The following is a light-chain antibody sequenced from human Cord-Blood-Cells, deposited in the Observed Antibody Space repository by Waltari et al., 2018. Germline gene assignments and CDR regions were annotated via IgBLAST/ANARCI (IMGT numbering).Light chain of an antibody. J-gene: IGLJ3*02. CDR3: QAWDSSTAV. CDR1: KLGDKY. V-gene: IGLV3-1*01. Sequence: SYELTQPPSVSVSPGQTASITCSGDKLGDKYACWYQQKPGQSPVLVIDQDSKRPSGIPGRFSGSSTGNTATLTNSGTQAMDEADYYCQAWDSSTAVFGGGTKLTVL. CDR2: QDS.